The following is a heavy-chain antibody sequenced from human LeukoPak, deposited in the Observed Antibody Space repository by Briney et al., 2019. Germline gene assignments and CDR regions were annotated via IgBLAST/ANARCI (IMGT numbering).Heavy chain of an antibody. CDR1: GYSFSNYG. Sequence: GTSVKVSCKTSGYSFSNYGISWVRQAPGQGLEWMGRIGRVSSNCGDVTYVPKFQGRVTMTTDTSTTTAYMELRSLRFDDTAVYFCARYNSLFRGVTTSDYWGQGTLVTVSS. D-gene: IGHD3-10*01. CDR3: ARYNSLFRGVTTSDY. J-gene: IGHJ4*02. V-gene: IGHV1-18*01. CDR2: IGRVSSNCGDV.